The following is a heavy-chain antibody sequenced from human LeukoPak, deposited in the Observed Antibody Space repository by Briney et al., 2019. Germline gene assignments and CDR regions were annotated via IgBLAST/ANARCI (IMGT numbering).Heavy chain of an antibody. D-gene: IGHD1-7*01. CDR1: GYSFSNYW. CDR3: AGPNLEHAFDI. CDR2: IYPADSDT. V-gene: IGHV5-51*01. J-gene: IGHJ3*02. Sequence: GESLKISCKGSGYSFSNYWIGWVCQMPGKGLEWMGIIYPADSDTRYSPSFQGQVSISADKSISTAYLQWSSLKASDTAMYYCAGPNLEHAFDIWGQGTMVTVSS.